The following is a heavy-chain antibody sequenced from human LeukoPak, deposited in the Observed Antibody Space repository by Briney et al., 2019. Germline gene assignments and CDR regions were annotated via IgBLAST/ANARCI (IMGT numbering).Heavy chain of an antibody. Sequence: PSETLSLTCVVSGYSISSGYHWGWIRQPPGEGLEWIGSVYRSGSTYYNPSLKSRVTISVDTSKNQISLKVRSVTAADTAVYYCARENWVFDYWAQGILVTVSS. CDR1: GYSISSGYH. J-gene: IGHJ4*02. V-gene: IGHV4-38-2*02. D-gene: IGHD7-27*01. CDR3: ARENWVFDY. CDR2: VYRSGST.